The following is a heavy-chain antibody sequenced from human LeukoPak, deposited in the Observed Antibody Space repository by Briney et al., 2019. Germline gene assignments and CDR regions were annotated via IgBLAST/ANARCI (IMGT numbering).Heavy chain of an antibody. CDR2: IWYDGSNR. J-gene: IGHJ4*02. Sequence: HPGRSLRLSCTASGFTFSNYGMHWVRQAPGKGLEWVAVIWYDGSNRYYADSVKGRFTISRDNSKNTLSLQMNSLRAGDTAVYYCARDIHSNYFDYWGQGTLVTVSS. CDR3: ARDIHSNYFDY. D-gene: IGHD4-11*01. CDR1: GFTFSNYG. V-gene: IGHV3-33*01.